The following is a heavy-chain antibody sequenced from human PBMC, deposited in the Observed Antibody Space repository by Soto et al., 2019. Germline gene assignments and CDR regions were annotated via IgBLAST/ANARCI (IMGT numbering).Heavy chain of an antibody. CDR2: INAGNGNT. CDR3: ARIDDSSSGFDP. J-gene: IGHJ5*02. CDR1: GYTFTSYA. D-gene: IGHD6-6*01. V-gene: IGHV1-3*01. Sequence: QVQLVQSGAEVKKPGASVKVSCKASGYTFTSYAMHWVRQAPGQRLEWMGWINAGNGNTKYSQKFQGRVTITRDTSASTAYMGLSSLRSEDTAVYYCARIDDSSSGFDPWGQGTLVTVSS.